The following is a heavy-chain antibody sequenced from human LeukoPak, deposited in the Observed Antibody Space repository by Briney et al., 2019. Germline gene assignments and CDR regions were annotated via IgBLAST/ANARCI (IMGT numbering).Heavy chain of an antibody. J-gene: IGHJ6*03. CDR1: GGSISSHY. CDR2: INYSGST. V-gene: IGHV4-59*11. D-gene: IGHD2-15*01. Sequence: SETLSLTCTVSGGSISSHYWSWIRQPPGKGLEWIEYINYSGSTNYNPSLKSRVTISVDTPKKQFSLKLSSVTAADTALYFCARLVGELAPDHYYYMDAWGKGTTVAVSS. CDR3: ARLVGELAPDHYYYMDA.